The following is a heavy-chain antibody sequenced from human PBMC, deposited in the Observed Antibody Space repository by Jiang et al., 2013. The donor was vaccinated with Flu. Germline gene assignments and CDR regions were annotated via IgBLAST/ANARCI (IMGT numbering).Heavy chain of an antibody. CDR3: ARGYDYGDYFDS. CDR2: INGGSGHT. J-gene: IGHJ4*02. D-gene: IGHD4-17*01. V-gene: IGHV1-3*01. CDR1: GYTFTSYA. Sequence: GAEVKKPGASVKVSCKASGYTFTSYAIHWVRQAPGQRLEWMGWINGGSGHTKYSENFQGRVTITRDTSATTAYMELSSLKSEDTAVYYCARGYDYGDYFDSWGQGTLVTVSS.